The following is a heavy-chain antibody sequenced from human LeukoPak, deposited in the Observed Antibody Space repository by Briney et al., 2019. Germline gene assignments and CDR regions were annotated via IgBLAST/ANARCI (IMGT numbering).Heavy chain of an antibody. CDR3: AKDVDPFGSGSYVEGFDY. CDR2: ISSSSSYI. V-gene: IGHV3-21*01. Sequence: KPGGSLRLSCAASGFTFSSYSMNWVRQAPGEGLEWVSSISSSSSYIYYADSVKGRFTISRDNSKNTLYLQMNSLRAEDTAVYYCAKDVDPFGSGSYVEGFDYWGQGTLVTVSS. CDR1: GFTFSSYS. D-gene: IGHD3-10*01. J-gene: IGHJ4*02.